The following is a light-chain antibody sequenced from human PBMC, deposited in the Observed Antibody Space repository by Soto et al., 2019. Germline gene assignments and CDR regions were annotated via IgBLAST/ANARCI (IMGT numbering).Light chain of an antibody. J-gene: IGLJ7*01. CDR2: VNSGGSH. CDR3: QTWGTGSAIVV. CDR1: SGHSNYA. V-gene: IGLV4-69*01. Sequence: QPVLTQSPSASASLGASVKLTCTLSSGHSNYAIAWHQQQPEKGPRYLMKVNSGGSHIKGDGIPDRSSGSSSGAERYLFISSLQSEDEADYYCQTWGTGSAIVVFGGGTQLTVL.